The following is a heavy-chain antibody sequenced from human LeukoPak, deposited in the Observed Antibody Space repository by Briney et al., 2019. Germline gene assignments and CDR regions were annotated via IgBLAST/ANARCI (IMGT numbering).Heavy chain of an antibody. CDR2: INTDESTT. Sequence: LSGGSLRLSCAASGFTFINYWMHWVRQAPGKGLVWVSRINTDESTTNYADSVKGRFTISRDNAKNTLYLQMNSLRAEDTAVYYCARPGTDNFWSGYGWYYYYDMDAWGKGTTVTVSS. V-gene: IGHV3-74*01. D-gene: IGHD3-3*01. CDR3: ARPGTDNFWSGYGWYYYYDMDA. CDR1: GFTFINYW. J-gene: IGHJ6*03.